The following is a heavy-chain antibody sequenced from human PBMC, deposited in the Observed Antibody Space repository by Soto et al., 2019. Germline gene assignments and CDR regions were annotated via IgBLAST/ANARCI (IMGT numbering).Heavy chain of an antibody. Sequence: QVQLQESGPGLVKPSQTLSLTCTVSGGSISSGGYYWSWIRQHPGKGLEWIGYIYYSGSTYYNPSLKSRVTISVDTSKNQFSLKLSSVTAADTAVYYCARAGPILGYCSSTSCHKSLYYFDYWGQGTLVTVSS. CDR3: ARAGPILGYCSSTSCHKSLYYFDY. CDR1: GGSISSGGYY. CDR2: IYYSGST. V-gene: IGHV4-31*03. D-gene: IGHD2-2*01. J-gene: IGHJ4*02.